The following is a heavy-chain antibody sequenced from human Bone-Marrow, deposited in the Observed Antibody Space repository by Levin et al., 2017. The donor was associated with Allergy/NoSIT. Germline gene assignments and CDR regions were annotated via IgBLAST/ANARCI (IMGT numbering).Heavy chain of an antibody. CDR3: ARDREYSSSSVAFDI. Sequence: ASVKVSCKASGYTFTGYYMHWVRQAPGQGLEWMGWINPNSGGTNYAQKFQGRVTMTRDTSISIAYMELSRLRSDDTAVYYCARDREYSSSSVAFDIWGQGTMVTVSS. CDR2: INPNSGGT. D-gene: IGHD6-6*01. J-gene: IGHJ3*02. CDR1: GYTFTGYY. V-gene: IGHV1-2*02.